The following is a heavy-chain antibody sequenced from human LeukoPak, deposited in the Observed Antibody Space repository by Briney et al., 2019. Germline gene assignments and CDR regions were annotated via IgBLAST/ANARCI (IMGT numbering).Heavy chain of an antibody. V-gene: IGHV3-33*01. CDR3: ARDRRGGNSYFDY. D-gene: IGHD5-18*01. CDR1: GFTFSSYG. J-gene: IGHJ4*02. CDR2: IWYDGSNK. Sequence: GGSLRLSCAASGFTFSSYGMHWVSQAPGKGLEWVAVIWYDGSNKYYADSVKGRFTISRDNSKNTLYLQMNSLRAEDTAVYYCARDRRGGNSYFDYRGQGTLVTVSS.